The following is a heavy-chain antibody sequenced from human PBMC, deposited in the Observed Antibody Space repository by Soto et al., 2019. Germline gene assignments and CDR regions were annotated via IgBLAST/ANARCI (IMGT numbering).Heavy chain of an antibody. CDR1: GGSISSYY. J-gene: IGHJ4*02. CDR2: IYYSGST. D-gene: IGHD5-18*01. V-gene: IGHV4-59*01. CDR3: ARDNGYSYGYTLDH. Sequence: SETLSLTCTVSGGSISSYYLSWIRQPPGKGLEWIGYIYYSGSTNYNPSLKSRVTISVDTSKNQFSLKLSSVTAADTAVYYCARDNGYSYGYTLDHWGQGTLVTVSS.